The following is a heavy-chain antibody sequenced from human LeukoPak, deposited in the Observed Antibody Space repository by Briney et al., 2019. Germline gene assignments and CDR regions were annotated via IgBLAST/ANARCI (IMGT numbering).Heavy chain of an antibody. D-gene: IGHD3-22*01. CDR3: ARDLLPPYAYYYDSSRNWFDP. CDR1: GYTFTSYG. J-gene: IGHJ5*02. V-gene: IGHV1-18*01. CDR2: ISAYNGNT. Sequence: ASVKVSCKASGYTFTSYGISWVRQAPGQGLEWMGWISAYNGNTNYAQKLQGRVTMTTDTSTSTAYMELRSLRSDDTAVYYCARDLLPPYAYYYDSSRNWFDPWGQGTLVTVSS.